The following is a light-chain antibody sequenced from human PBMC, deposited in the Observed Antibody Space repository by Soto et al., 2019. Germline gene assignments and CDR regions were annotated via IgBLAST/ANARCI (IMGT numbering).Light chain of an antibody. Sequence: IVMTHSPATLSVSPWEIVTLSCRASQSVSSNLAWYQQKPGQAPRLLIYGASTRATGIPARFSGSGSGTEFILTISSVESEDFAIYYCQQHNEWPTFGQGTRLEIK. CDR1: QSVSSN. CDR3: QQHNEWPT. CDR2: GAS. J-gene: IGKJ5*01. V-gene: IGKV3-15*01.